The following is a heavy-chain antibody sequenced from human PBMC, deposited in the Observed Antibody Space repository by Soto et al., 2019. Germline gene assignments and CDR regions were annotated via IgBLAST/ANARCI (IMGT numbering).Heavy chain of an antibody. CDR1: GGSISSSNW. D-gene: IGHD3-3*01. Sequence: SETLSLTCAVSGGSISSSNWWTWVRQPPGKGLEWIGEIYHSGSTNYNPSLKSRVTISVDKSKNQFSLKVTSVAAADTAVYYCAILLRSTYGMDVWGQGTTVTVSS. J-gene: IGHJ6*02. V-gene: IGHV4-4*02. CDR3: AILLRSTYGMDV. CDR2: IYHSGST.